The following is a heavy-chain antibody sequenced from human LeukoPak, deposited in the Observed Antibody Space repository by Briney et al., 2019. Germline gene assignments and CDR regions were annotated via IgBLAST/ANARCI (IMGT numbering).Heavy chain of an antibody. J-gene: IGHJ6*03. Sequence: SVKVSCKASGYTFTSYEINWVRQATGQGLEWIGGIIPIFGTTNYAQKFQGRVTITADKSTSTAYMELSSLRSEDTAVYYCAREHCSGGSCYSIYYYYMDVWGKGTTVTVSS. CDR2: IIPIFGTT. CDR3: AREHCSGGSCYSIYYYYMDV. CDR1: GYTFTSYE. D-gene: IGHD2-15*01. V-gene: IGHV1-69*06.